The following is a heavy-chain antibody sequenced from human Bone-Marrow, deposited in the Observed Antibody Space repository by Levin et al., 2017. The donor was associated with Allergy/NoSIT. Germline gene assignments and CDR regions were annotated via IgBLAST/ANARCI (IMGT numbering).Heavy chain of an antibody. Sequence: SCATSGFPFRSDWMYWVRQAPGKGLEWVANITPDGSEEQYVGSVKGRFTISRDNANNLVYLQMNSLRGEDTAVYYCSGRSMWGQGTMVTVSS. D-gene: IGHD1-14*01. CDR2: ITPDGSEE. CDR3: SGRSM. CDR1: GFPFRSDW. V-gene: IGHV3-7*01. J-gene: IGHJ3*02.